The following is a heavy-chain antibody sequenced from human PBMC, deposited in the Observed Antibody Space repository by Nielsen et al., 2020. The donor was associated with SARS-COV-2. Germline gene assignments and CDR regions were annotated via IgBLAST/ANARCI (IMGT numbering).Heavy chain of an antibody. J-gene: IGHJ4*02. V-gene: IGHV3-30*02. CDR3: AKEVHYGSFDY. Sequence: GESLKISCAASGFTFSSYGMHWVRQAPGKGLEWVAVIWYDGSNKYYADSVKGRFTISRDNSKNTLYLQMNSLRAEDTAVYYCAKEVHYGSFDYWGQGTLVTVSS. D-gene: IGHD3-10*01. CDR1: GFTFSSYG. CDR2: IWYDGSNK.